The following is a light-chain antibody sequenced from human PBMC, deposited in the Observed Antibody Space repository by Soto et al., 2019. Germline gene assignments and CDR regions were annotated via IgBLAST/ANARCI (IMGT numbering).Light chain of an antibody. J-gene: IGKJ5*01. CDR2: DPS. CDR1: QTLXTL. V-gene: IGKV3-11*01. CDR3: HQRRNCSTMT. Sequence: IDLTQSPCTLSSSPGERATLPCRASQTLXTLFDWYEARPGQAPRILSXDPSHRADGIAARLSGSGFGTDFTLIISSIVPEDALAYYCHQRRNCSTMTFGQGTRLEIK.